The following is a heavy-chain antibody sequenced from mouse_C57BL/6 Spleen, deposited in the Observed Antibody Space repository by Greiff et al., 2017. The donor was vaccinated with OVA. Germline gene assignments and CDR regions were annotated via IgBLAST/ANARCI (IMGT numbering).Heavy chain of an antibody. CDR3: TRSGGYYGSEGTWFAD. J-gene: IGHJ3*01. CDR2: IDPETGGT. Sequence: QVQLQQSGAELVRPGASVTLSCKASGYTFTDYEMHWVKQTPVHGLEWIGAIDPETGGTAYNQKFKGKAILTADKSSSTAYMELRSLTSEDSAVYDCTRSGGYYGSEGTWFADWGQGTLVTVSA. D-gene: IGHD1-1*01. V-gene: IGHV1-15*01. CDR1: GYTFTDYE.